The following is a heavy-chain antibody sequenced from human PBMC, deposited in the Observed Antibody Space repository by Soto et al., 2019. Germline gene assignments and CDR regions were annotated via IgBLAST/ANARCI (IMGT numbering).Heavy chain of an antibody. D-gene: IGHD2-15*01. Sequence: QVQLVQSGAAVKKPGASVKVSCKASGYTFTSYDINWVRQATGQGLEWMGWMNPNSGKTGYAQKFQGRVTMTMNTSISTAYIELSSLRSEDTAVYYCAIGQRCSGGSCYANYYYYMDVWGKGTTVTVSS. CDR2: MNPNSGKT. V-gene: IGHV1-8*01. J-gene: IGHJ6*03. CDR3: AIGQRCSGGSCYANYYYYMDV. CDR1: GYTFTSYD.